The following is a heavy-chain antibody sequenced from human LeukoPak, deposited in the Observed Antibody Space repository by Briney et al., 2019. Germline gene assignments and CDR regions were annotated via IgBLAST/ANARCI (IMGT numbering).Heavy chain of an antibody. CDR1: GGSISSSNW. J-gene: IGHJ4*02. CDR3: ARGPAYYDFWSGYYLDY. D-gene: IGHD3-3*01. Sequence: PSGTLSLTCAVSGGSISSSNWWSWVRQPPGKGLEWIGEIYHSGSTNYNPSLKSRVTISVDKSMNQFSLKLSSVTAADTAVYYCARGPAYYDFWSGYYLDYWGQGTLVTVSS. CDR2: IYHSGST. V-gene: IGHV4-4*02.